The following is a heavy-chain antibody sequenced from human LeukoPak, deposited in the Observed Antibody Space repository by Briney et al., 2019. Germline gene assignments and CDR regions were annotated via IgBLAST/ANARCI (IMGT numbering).Heavy chain of an antibody. CDR2: INPNSGGT. CDR3: ASGPYSSGWYAGDY. D-gene: IGHD6-19*01. V-gene: IGHV1-2*02. Sequence: ASAKVSCKASGYTFTGYYMHWVRQAPGQGLEWMGWINPNSGGTNYAQKFQGRVTMTRDTSISTAYMELSRLRSDDTAVYYCASGPYSSGWYAGDYWGQGTLVTVSS. CDR1: GYTFTGYY. J-gene: IGHJ4*02.